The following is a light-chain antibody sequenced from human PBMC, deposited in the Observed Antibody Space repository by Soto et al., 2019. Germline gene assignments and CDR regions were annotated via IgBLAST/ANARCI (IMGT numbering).Light chain of an antibody. CDR1: QTLSNSF. CDR2: DTS. V-gene: IGKV3-20*01. CDR3: QQYGTSEII. J-gene: IGKJ5*01. Sequence: ILFTQSPGTLSLSPGERATLSCMASQTLSNSFIAWYQQKPGQAPRLLIYDTSSRATGVPDRYSASGSGTDFTLTISRLEPEDFAVFFCQQYGTSEIIFGQGTRLEIK.